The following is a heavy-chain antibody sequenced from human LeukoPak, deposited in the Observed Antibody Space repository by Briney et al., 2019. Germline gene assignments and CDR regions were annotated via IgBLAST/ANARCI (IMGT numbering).Heavy chain of an antibody. CDR1: GFTFSSYS. Sequence: GGSLRLSCAASGFTFSSYSMNWVRQAPGKGLEWVSSISSSSSTIYYADSVKGRFTISRDNAKNSLYLQMNSLRAEDTAVYYCARDLDIAVAGIGYWGQGTLVTVSS. CDR2: ISSSSSTI. V-gene: IGHV3-48*01. CDR3: ARDLDIAVAGIGY. J-gene: IGHJ4*02. D-gene: IGHD6-19*01.